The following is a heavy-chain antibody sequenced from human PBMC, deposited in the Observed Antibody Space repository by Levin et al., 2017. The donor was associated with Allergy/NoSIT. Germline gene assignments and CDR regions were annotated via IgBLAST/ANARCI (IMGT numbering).Heavy chain of an antibody. CDR2: IKSKTDGGTT. CDR1: GFTFSNAW. J-gene: IGHJ4*02. D-gene: IGHD3-10*01. V-gene: IGHV3-15*01. CDR3: TTFGPLWFGGTESDY. Sequence: PGGSLRLSCAASGFTFSNAWMSWVRQAPGKGLEWVGRIKSKTDGGTTDYAAPVKGRFTISRDDSKNTLYLQMNSLKTEDTAVYYCTTFGPLWFGGTESDYWGQGTLVTVSS.